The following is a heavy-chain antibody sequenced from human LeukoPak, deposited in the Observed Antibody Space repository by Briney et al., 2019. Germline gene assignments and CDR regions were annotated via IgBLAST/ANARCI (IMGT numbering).Heavy chain of an antibody. Sequence: GGSLRLSCAASGFTFSAYSMNWVRQAPGKGLEWVSSISTSSSYTYYADSVKGRFTISRDNAKNSLYLQMNSLGTEDTAVYYCARGAYCGGDCYWDAFDIWGQGTMVTVSS. V-gene: IGHV3-21*04. D-gene: IGHD2-21*02. CDR2: ISTSSSYT. J-gene: IGHJ3*02. CDR1: GFTFSAYS. CDR3: ARGAYCGGDCYWDAFDI.